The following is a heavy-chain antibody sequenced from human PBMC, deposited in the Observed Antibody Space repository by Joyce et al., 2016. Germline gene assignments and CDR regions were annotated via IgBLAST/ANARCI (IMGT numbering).Heavy chain of an antibody. CDR1: GGSISGGDFY. CDR2: IYYSGST. Sequence: QVQLQESGPGLVKPSQTLSLTFTVSGGSISGGDFYCTWIRQHPGKGLEWIGNIYYSGSTYYNPSLKSRISMSVDRSKNHFSLRVNSATAADTSLYKCARMREGLRFRYFDYWGQGILVTVSS. V-gene: IGHV4-31*03. J-gene: IGHJ4*02. CDR3: ARMREGLRFRYFDY. D-gene: IGHD5-12*01.